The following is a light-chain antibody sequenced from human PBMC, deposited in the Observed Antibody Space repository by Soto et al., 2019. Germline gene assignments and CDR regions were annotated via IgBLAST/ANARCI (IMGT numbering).Light chain of an antibody. J-gene: IGKJ2*01. CDR1: QSVSSSY. Sequence: EIVLTQSPGTLSLSPGERATLSFRASQSVSSSYLAWYQQKPGQAPRLLIYDASSRTTGIPDRFSGSGSGTDFTLTISRLEPEEFAVYYCQQYGSSSYTFGQGTKLEIK. CDR2: DAS. CDR3: QQYGSSSYT. V-gene: IGKV3-20*01.